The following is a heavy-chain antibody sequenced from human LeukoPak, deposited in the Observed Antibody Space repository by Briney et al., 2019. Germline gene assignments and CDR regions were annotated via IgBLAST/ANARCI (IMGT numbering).Heavy chain of an antibody. CDR1: GGSISSSSYY. CDR3: ARGIVTTGFDY. V-gene: IGHV4-39*01. D-gene: IGHD5-12*01. Sequence: SETLSLTCTVSGGSISSSSYYWGWIRQPPGKGLEWIGSIYYSGSTYYNPSLKSRVTISVDTSKNQFSLKLSSVTAADTAVYYCARGIVTTGFDYWGQGTLVTVSS. CDR2: IYYSGST. J-gene: IGHJ4*02.